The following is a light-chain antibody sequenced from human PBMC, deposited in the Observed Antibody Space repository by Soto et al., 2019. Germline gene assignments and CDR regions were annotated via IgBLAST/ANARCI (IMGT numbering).Light chain of an antibody. Sequence: EIVLTQSPGTLSLSPGERATLSCRASQSVSSSYLAWYQQKPGQAPRLLIYGASSRATGIPDRFSGSGSGTDYTLTISGLEPEDFAVYYCQQFCSTPLFTFRPGTNVDVK. CDR2: GAS. V-gene: IGKV3-20*01. CDR1: QSVSSSY. J-gene: IGKJ3*01. CDR3: QQFCSTPLFT.